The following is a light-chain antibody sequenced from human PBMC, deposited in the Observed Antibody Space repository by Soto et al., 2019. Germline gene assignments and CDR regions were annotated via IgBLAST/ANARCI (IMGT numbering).Light chain of an antibody. V-gene: IGKV3-15*01. Sequence: EIVMTQSPATLSVSPGERATLHCRASQSVSSNLGWYQHKPGQAPRLLIYGASTRATGIPARFSGSGSGTDFTLTISGLQSEDFALYYCQQYNDWPPGYTLGQGTKVDI. J-gene: IGKJ2*01. CDR1: QSVSSN. CDR2: GAS. CDR3: QQYNDWPPGYT.